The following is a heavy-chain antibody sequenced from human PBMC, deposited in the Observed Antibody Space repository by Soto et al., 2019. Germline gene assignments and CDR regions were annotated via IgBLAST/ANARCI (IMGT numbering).Heavy chain of an antibody. Sequence: QVQLGQSGAEVKKPGASVKVSCKASGYTFTSYDINWVRQATGQGLEWMGWMNPNSGNTGYAQKFQGRVSMTRNTTISTAYMERGSLRSEDTAVYYCARGQRYGDDLPDYWGQGTLVTVSS. CDR3: ARGQRYGDDLPDY. J-gene: IGHJ4*02. CDR1: GYTFTSYD. CDR2: MNPNSGNT. D-gene: IGHD4-17*01. V-gene: IGHV1-8*01.